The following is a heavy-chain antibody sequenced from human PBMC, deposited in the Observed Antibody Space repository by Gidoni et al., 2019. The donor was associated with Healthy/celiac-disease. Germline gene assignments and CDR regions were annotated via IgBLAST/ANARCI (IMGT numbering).Heavy chain of an antibody. D-gene: IGHD4-17*01. Sequence: EVQLVESGGGLVKPGGSLRLSCAASGFTFSSYSMNWVRQAPGKGLEWVSSISSSSSYIYYADSVKGRFTISRDNAKNSLYLQMNSLRAEDTAVYYCARDSTVTPPYPDQPYYYGMDVWGQGTTVTVSS. J-gene: IGHJ6*02. CDR1: GFTFSSYS. V-gene: IGHV3-21*01. CDR2: ISSSSSYI. CDR3: ARDSTVTPPYPDQPYYYGMDV.